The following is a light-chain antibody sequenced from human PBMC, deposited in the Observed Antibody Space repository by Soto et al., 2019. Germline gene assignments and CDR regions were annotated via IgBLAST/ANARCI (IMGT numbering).Light chain of an antibody. CDR3: CSYAGSYTFV. CDR2: DVS. Sequence: QSVLTQPRSVSGSPGQSVTISCTGTSSDVGGYNYVSWYQQHPGKAPKLMIYDVSKRPSGVPDRFSGSKSGNTASLTISGLQDEDEADYYCCSYAGSYTFVFGTGTKVXVL. CDR1: SSDVGGYNY. J-gene: IGLJ1*01. V-gene: IGLV2-11*01.